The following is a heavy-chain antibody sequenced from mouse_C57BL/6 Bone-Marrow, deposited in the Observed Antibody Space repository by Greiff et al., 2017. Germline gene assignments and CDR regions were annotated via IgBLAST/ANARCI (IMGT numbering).Heavy chain of an antibody. V-gene: IGHV10-1*01. CDR3: VPNWDGGDYAMDY. J-gene: IGHJ4*01. CDR1: GFSFNTYA. Sequence: EVMLVESGGGLVQPKGSLKLSCAASGFSFNTYAMNWVRQAPGKGLEWVARIRSKSNNYATYYADSVKDRFTISRDDSESMLYLQMNNLKTEDTAMYCCVPNWDGGDYAMDYWGRGTSVTVSS. D-gene: IGHD4-1*02. CDR2: IRSKSNNYAT.